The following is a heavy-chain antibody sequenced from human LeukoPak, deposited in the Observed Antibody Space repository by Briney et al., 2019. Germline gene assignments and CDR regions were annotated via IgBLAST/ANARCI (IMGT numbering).Heavy chain of an antibody. CDR2: IYPGDSDT. CDR1: GYSFTSYW. V-gene: IGHV5-51*01. Sequence: GESLKISCKGSGYSFTSYWIGWVRQMPGKGLEWMGIIYPGDSDTRYSPSFQGQVTISADKSISTAYLQWSSLKASDTAMYYCARRSYDILTGLFWFDYWGQGTLVTVSS. CDR3: ARRSYDILTGLFWFDY. J-gene: IGHJ4*02. D-gene: IGHD3-9*01.